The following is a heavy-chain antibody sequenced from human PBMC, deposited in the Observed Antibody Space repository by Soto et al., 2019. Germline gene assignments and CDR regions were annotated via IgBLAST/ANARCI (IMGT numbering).Heavy chain of an antibody. CDR3: AAVSHSTTDDCIVY. J-gene: IGHJ4*02. CDR2: INPNSGGT. Sequence: ASVKVSCKASGYTFTGYYMHWVRQAPGQGLEWMGWINPNSGGTNYAQKFQGWVTMTRDTSISTAYMELSRLRSDDTAVYYCAAVSHSTTDDCIVYWGQGTLVTVSS. V-gene: IGHV1-2*04. D-gene: IGHD4-17*01. CDR1: GYTFTGYY.